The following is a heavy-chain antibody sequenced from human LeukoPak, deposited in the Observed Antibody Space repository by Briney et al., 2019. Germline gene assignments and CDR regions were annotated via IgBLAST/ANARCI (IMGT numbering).Heavy chain of an antibody. CDR3: ARGYSGYDYYSLGY. Sequence: AGSLRLSCAASGFTFSSYWMSWVRQAPGKGLEWVANIKQDGSEKYYVDSVKGRFTISRDNAKNSLNLQMSSLRAEDTAVYYCARGYSGYDYYSLGYWGQGTLVTVSS. V-gene: IGHV3-7*01. CDR1: GFTFSSYW. J-gene: IGHJ4*02. D-gene: IGHD5-12*01. CDR2: IKQDGSEK.